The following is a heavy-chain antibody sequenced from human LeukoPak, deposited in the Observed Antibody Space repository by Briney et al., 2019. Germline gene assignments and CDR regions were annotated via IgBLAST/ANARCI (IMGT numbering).Heavy chain of an antibody. CDR1: GGSISSGDYY. Sequence: SETLSLTCTVSGGSISSGDYYWSWIRQPPGKGLEWIGYIYYSGSTYYNPSLKSRVTISVDTSKNQFSLKLSSVTAADTAVYYCARFMVRGSHNWFDPWGQGTLVTVSS. CDR3: ARFMVRGSHNWFDP. V-gene: IGHV4-30-4*01. CDR2: IYYSGST. J-gene: IGHJ5*02. D-gene: IGHD3-10*01.